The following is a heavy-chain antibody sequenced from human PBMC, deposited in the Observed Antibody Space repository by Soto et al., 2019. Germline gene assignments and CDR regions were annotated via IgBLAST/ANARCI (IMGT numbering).Heavy chain of an antibody. CDR2: IYYSGNT. J-gene: IGHJ5*02. Sequence: QVQLQESGPGLVKPSQTLSLTCTVSGGSISSGGYYWSWIRQHPGKGLEWIGFIYYSGNTYYNPSLKSRLTISVDTPKNQFSLKLSSVTDADTAVYYCARTAGRPYNWFDPWGQGTLVTVSS. CDR1: GGSISSGGYY. V-gene: IGHV4-31*03. D-gene: IGHD6-13*01. CDR3: ARTAGRPYNWFDP.